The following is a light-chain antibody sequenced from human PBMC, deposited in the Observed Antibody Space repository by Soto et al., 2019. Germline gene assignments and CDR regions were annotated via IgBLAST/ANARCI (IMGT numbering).Light chain of an antibody. Sequence: QLVLTQPPSASGTPGQRVTISCSGSSSNIGSNYVYWYQQLPGTAPKLLIYRNNQRPSGFPDRFSGSKSGTSAALAISGLRSEDEADYYCAAWDDSLSCWVFGGGTKLTVL. J-gene: IGLJ3*02. V-gene: IGLV1-47*01. CDR3: AAWDDSLSCWV. CDR1: SSNIGSNY. CDR2: RNN.